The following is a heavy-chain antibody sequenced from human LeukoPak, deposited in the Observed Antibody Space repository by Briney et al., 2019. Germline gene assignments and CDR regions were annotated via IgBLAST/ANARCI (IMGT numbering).Heavy chain of an antibody. CDR2: ISGSGGST. CDR1: GFTFSSYA. J-gene: IGHJ3*02. Sequence: GGSLRLSCAASGFTFSSYAMSWVRQAPGEGLEWVSAISGSGGSTYYADSVKGRFTISRDNSKNTLYLQMNSLRAEDTAVYYCARGLVGATGAFDIWGQGTMVTVSS. D-gene: IGHD1-26*01. CDR3: ARGLVGATGAFDI. V-gene: IGHV3-23*01.